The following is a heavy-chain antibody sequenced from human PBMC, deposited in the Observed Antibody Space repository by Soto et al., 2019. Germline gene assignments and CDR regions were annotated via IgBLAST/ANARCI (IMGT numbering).Heavy chain of an antibody. J-gene: IGHJ4*01. Sequence: PGGSLRLSCAASGFTFNSYTMAWVRQAPGKGLEWVSSISGSGSPSYADSVQGRFTISRDNSRNTLSLQMNSLRAEDTATYYCAKARCSGNSCYVPDYWGHGSLVTVSS. CDR3: AKARCSGNSCYVPDY. V-gene: IGHV3-23*01. CDR2: ISGSGSP. D-gene: IGHD2-15*01. CDR1: GFTFNSYT.